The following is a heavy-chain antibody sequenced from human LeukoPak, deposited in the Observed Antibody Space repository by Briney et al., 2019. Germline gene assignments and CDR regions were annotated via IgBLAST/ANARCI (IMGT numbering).Heavy chain of an antibody. V-gene: IGHV4-31*03. CDR2: IYYSGST. Sequence: TLSLTCTVSGGSISSGGYYWSWIRQHPGKGLEWIGYIYYSGSTYYNPSLKSRVTISVDTSKNQFSLKLSSVTAADTAVYYCARSRVRQQLAAFDYWGQGTLVTVSS. D-gene: IGHD6-13*01. CDR1: GGSISSGGYY. CDR3: ARSRVRQQLAAFDY. J-gene: IGHJ4*02.